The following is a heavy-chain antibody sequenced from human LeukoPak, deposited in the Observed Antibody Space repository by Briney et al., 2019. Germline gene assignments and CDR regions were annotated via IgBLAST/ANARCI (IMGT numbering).Heavy chain of an antibody. V-gene: IGHV3-23*01. CDR1: GFTFSSYA. CDR3: AKDRELAVAGTSLRGGMDV. D-gene: IGHD6-19*01. J-gene: IGHJ6*02. CDR2: ISGSGGST. Sequence: GGSLRLSCAASGFTFSSYAMSWVRQAPGKGLEWVSAISGSGGSTYYADSVKGRFTISRDNSKNTLYLQMNSLRAEDTAVYYCAKDRELAVAGTSLRGGMDVWGQGTTVTVSS.